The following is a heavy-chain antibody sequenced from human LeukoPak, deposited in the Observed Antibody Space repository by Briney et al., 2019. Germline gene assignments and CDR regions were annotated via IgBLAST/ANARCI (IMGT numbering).Heavy chain of an antibody. D-gene: IGHD6-19*01. J-gene: IGHJ1*01. V-gene: IGHV4-39*01. CDR3: ARGRSRWLGLESEYFQH. CDR1: GGSISSSSYY. Sequence: SETRSLTCTVSGGSISSSSYYWGWIPQPPGKGLEWIGSIYYSGSTYYNPSLKSRVTISVDTSKNQFSLKLSSVTAADTAVYYCARGRSRWLGLESEYFQHWGQGTLVTVSS. CDR2: IYYSGST.